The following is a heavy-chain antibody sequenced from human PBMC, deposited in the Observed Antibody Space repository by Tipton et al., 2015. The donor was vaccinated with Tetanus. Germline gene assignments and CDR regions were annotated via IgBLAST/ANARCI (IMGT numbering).Heavy chain of an antibody. CDR1: GFTFSSYG. CDR3: ARERSSGCFDP. D-gene: IGHD1-26*01. J-gene: IGHJ5*02. CDR2: IKQDGSEK. V-gene: IGHV3-7*01. Sequence: GSLRLSCAASGFTFSSYGMHWVRQAPGKGLEWVANIKQDGSEKDYVDSVKGRFTISRDNAKNSLYLQMNSLRAEDTALYYCARERSSGCFDPWGRGTLVTVSS.